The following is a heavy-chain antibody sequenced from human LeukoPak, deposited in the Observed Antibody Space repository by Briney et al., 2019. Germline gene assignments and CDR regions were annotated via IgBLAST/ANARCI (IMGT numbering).Heavy chain of an antibody. D-gene: IGHD3-10*01. J-gene: IGHJ4*02. V-gene: IGHV3-30*03. CDR3: ARAGNYYGSGSFYAKIDS. CDR2: ISFDGNNK. CDR1: GFTFSNAW. Sequence: GGSLGLSCAASGFTFSNAWMSWVRQAPGKGLEWVALISFDGNNKYYADSVKGRFTISRDNSKNTLYLQMNSLRSDDAAVYCCARAGNYYGSGSFYAKIDSWGQGTLVTVSS.